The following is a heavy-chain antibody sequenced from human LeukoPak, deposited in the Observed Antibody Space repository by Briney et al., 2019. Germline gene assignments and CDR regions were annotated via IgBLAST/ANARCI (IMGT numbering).Heavy chain of an antibody. CDR2: INLDGSVK. Sequence: GGSLRLSCAASGSTFSGYWMSWVRQAPGKGLEWVANINLDGSVKHYVDSAKGRFTTSRDNAKNSLYLQMNSLRAEDTALYYCATSDDSSGSDWGQGTLVTVSS. CDR3: ATSDDSSGSD. V-gene: IGHV3-7*01. CDR1: GSTFSGYW. D-gene: IGHD3-22*01. J-gene: IGHJ4*02.